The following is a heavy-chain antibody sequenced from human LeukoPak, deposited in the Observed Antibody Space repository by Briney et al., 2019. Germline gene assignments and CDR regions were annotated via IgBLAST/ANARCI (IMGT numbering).Heavy chain of an antibody. Sequence: GGSLRLSCAASGFTFDDYAMHWVRQAPRKGLEWVSGISWNSGSIGYADSVKGRFTISRDNAKNSLYLQLNSLRAEDMTCYYCAKKQGDAFDFWGQGTIVIVSS. V-gene: IGHV3-9*03. CDR3: AKKQGDAFDF. CDR2: ISWNSGSI. J-gene: IGHJ3*01. CDR1: GFTFDDYA.